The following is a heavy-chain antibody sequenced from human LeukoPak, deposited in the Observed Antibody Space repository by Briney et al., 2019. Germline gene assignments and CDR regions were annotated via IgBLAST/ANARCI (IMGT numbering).Heavy chain of an antibody. Sequence: PTGGSLRLSCAASGFSFSTYGMNWVRQAPGKGLEYVSGISSNGGSTSYANSVKGRFTISRDTSRNTVYPQMGSLRAEDMAMYYCARVKMTVGQAFDIWGQGTMVTVSS. CDR3: ARVKMTVGQAFDI. CDR1: GFSFSTYG. D-gene: IGHD4/OR15-4a*01. CDR2: ISSNGGST. V-gene: IGHV3-64*01. J-gene: IGHJ3*02.